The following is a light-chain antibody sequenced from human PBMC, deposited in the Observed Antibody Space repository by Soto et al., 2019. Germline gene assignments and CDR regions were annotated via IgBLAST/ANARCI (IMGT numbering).Light chain of an antibody. J-gene: IGLJ3*02. V-gene: IGLV1-51*01. Sequence: QSVLTQPPSVSAAPGQKVTISCSGSSSNIGNNYVSWYQHLPGTAPKLPIYANAARPSGIPDRFSGSKSGTSATLDITGLQTGDEADYYCGTWDNSLSAGVFGGGTKLTVL. CDR2: ANA. CDR1: SSNIGNNY. CDR3: GTWDNSLSAGV.